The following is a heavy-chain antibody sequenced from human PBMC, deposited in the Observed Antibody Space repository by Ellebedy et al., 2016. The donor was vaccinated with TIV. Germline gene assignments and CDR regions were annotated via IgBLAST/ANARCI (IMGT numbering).Heavy chain of an antibody. J-gene: IGHJ5*02. Sequence: PGGSLRLSCAASGFIFSNYPMNWVRQAPGKVLEWVSGISGSGGASNFADSVKGRFAIPRDHSENTVYLQRNSLRVNDTGVYYCARGDSRGWYPPHWFDPWGQGILVTVSS. CDR3: ARGDSRGWYPPHWFDP. CDR1: GFIFSNYP. V-gene: IGHV3-23*01. CDR2: ISGSGGAS. D-gene: IGHD6-19*01.